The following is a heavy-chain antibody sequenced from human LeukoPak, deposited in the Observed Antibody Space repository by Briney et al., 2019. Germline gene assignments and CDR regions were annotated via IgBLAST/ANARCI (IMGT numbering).Heavy chain of an antibody. D-gene: IGHD1-20*01. CDR2: IIPILGIA. CDR1: GGTFSSYA. Sequence: SVTLSCKASGGTFSSYAISWVRQAPGHGLEWMGRIIPILGIANYAQKFQGRVTITADKSTSTAYMELSSVRSEDTAVYYCARGGGRITGTTFDYWGQGTLVTVSS. CDR3: ARGGGRITGTTFDY. J-gene: IGHJ4*02. V-gene: IGHV1-69*04.